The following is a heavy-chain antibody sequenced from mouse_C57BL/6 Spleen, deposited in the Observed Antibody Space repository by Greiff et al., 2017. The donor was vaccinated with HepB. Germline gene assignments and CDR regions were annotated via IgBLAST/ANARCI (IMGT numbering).Heavy chain of an antibody. CDR3: ARGKYDYDGGAWFAY. J-gene: IGHJ3*01. D-gene: IGHD2-4*01. V-gene: IGHV1-81*01. CDR1: GYTFTSYG. Sequence: VKLMESGAELARPGASVKLSCKASGYTFTSYGISWVKQRTGQGLEWIGEIYPRSGNTYYNEKFKGKATLTADKSSSTAYMELRSLTSEDSAVYFCARGKYDYDGGAWFAYWGQGTLVTVSA. CDR2: IYPRSGNT.